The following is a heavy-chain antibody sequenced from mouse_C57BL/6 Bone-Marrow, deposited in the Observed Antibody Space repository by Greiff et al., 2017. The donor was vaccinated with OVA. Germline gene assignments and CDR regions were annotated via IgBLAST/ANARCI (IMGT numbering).Heavy chain of an antibody. CDR1: GYTFTSYG. CDR3: AKEDGYYEDY. V-gene: IGHV1-81*01. D-gene: IGHD2-3*01. CDR2: IYPRSGNT. J-gene: IGHJ2*01. Sequence: LVESGAELARPGASVKLSCKASGYTFTSYGISWVKQRTGQGLEWIGEIYPRSGNTYYNEKFKGKATLTADKSSSTAYMELRSLTSEDSAVYFCAKEDGYYEDYWGQGTTLTVSS.